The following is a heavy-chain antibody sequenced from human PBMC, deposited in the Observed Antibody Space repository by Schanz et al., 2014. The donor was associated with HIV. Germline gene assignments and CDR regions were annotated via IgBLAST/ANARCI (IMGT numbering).Heavy chain of an antibody. Sequence: QVQLVESGGGLVKAGGSLRLSCAASGFTFSDYYMNWIRQAPGKGLEWVSYISSGGTTIYYADSVKGRFTVSRDNAKNSLYLQMKSLRVEDTAVYYCARDTVRGVKDSMDVWGQGTPVTVSS. CDR2: ISSGGTTI. V-gene: IGHV3-11*01. CDR3: ARDTVRGVKDSMDV. J-gene: IGHJ6*02. CDR1: GFTFSDYY. D-gene: IGHD3-10*01.